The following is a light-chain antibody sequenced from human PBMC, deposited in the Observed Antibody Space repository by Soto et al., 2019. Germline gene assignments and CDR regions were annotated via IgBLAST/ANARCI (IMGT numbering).Light chain of an antibody. Sequence: EIVLTQSPGTLSLSPGERATLSCRASQSVSSKYLAWYQQKPGQAPRVLIYGXXXXXXXXXXRXXXSGSDTDFSLTITRLEPEDAAVYFCQQYGYSWTLGQGTKVDIK. CDR1: QSVSSKY. CDR3: QQYGYSWT. J-gene: IGKJ1*01. CDR2: GXX. V-gene: IGKV3-20*01.